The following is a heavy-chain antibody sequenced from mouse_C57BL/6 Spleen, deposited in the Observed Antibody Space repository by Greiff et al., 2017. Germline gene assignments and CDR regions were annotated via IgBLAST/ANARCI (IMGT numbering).Heavy chain of an antibody. Sequence: QVPLQQPGAELVKPGASVKLSCKASGYTFTSYWLHWVKQRPGRGLEWIGRIDPNSGGTKYNEKFKSKATLTVDKPTSTAYLQLISRTAEDAAYYYCASATMTSYYAMDYWGQGTSVTVSS. CDR1: GYTFTSYW. J-gene: IGHJ4*01. CDR2: IDPNSGGT. D-gene: IGHD2-4*01. CDR3: ASATMTSYYAMDY. V-gene: IGHV1-72*01.